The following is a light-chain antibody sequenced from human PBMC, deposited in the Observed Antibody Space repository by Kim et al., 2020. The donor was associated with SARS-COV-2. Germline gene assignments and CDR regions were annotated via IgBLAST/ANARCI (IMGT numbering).Light chain of an antibody. V-gene: IGKV3-20*01. CDR3: QQYGSLGT. CDR2: GAS. Sequence: LSPGETATLSCRASQRVSSNYLAWYQQKPGQAPRLLIYGASSRATGIPDRFSGSGSGTDFTLTISRLEPEDFAVYYCQQYGSLGTFGQGTKVDIK. CDR1: QRVSSNY. J-gene: IGKJ1*01.